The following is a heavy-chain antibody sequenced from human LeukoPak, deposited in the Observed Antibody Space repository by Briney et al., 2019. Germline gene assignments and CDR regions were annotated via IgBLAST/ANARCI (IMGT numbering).Heavy chain of an antibody. Sequence: PSETLSLTCTVSGGSISSSNYYWDWIRQPPGKGLEWIGNLYDGGSTYYNPSLKSRVTISVDTSKNQFSLRLSSVTAADTAKYYCARGPGYYYGSGEDYWGQGTLVTVSS. V-gene: IGHV4-39*07. CDR2: LYDGGST. CDR3: ARGPGYYYGSGEDY. CDR1: GGSISSSNYY. D-gene: IGHD3-10*01. J-gene: IGHJ4*02.